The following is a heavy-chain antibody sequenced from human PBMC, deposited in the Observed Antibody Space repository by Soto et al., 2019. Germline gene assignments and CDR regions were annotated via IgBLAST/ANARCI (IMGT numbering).Heavy chain of an antibody. Sequence: ESGGALIQPGGSLRLSCGASALSASDNYMGWVRQAPGRGLEWDSVMYAGGDTHYADSVKGRFTISRDKSENTLYLQMNSLRDEDTGVYFCVSRIPSWVFDYWGLGTLVTVSS. CDR2: MYAGGDT. J-gene: IGHJ4*01. CDR3: VSRIPSWVFDY. V-gene: IGHV3-53*01. CDR1: ALSASDNY. D-gene: IGHD2-21*01.